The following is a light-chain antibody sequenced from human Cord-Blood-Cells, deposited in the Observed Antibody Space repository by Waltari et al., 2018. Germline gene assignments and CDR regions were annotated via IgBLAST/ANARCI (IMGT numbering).Light chain of an antibody. Sequence: EIVMTQSPATLSVYPGERPTLSCRSSQSVSSNLAWYQQKIGQAPRLLIYGASTRSTGIPARLSGSGSGTEFTPTISSLQSQEYAVYYCQQYNNWTPYTFGQGTKLEIK. CDR3: QQYNNWTPYT. J-gene: IGKJ2*01. CDR2: GAS. CDR1: QSVSSN. V-gene: IGKV3-15*01.